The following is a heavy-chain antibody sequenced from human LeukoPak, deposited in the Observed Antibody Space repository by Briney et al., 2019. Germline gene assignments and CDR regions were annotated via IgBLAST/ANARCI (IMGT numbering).Heavy chain of an antibody. CDR3: ARGTGYYVFDD. CDR1: GFTFSSSW. Sequence: PGGSLRLSCVASGFTFSSSWMHWVRQVPGKGLVWVSRINSDGSSTNYADSVKGRFTISRDNAKNTLYLQMNSLRAEDTAVYYCARGTGYYVFDDWGQGTLVTVSS. J-gene: IGHJ4*02. CDR2: INSDGSST. V-gene: IGHV3-74*01. D-gene: IGHD3/OR15-3a*01.